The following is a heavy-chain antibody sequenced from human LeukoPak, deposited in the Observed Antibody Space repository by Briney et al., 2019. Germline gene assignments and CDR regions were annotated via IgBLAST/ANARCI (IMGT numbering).Heavy chain of an antibody. CDR1: GFTFSSYA. J-gene: IGHJ6*03. CDR2: IYYSGST. CDR3: ARAQGPTGSYFYMDV. D-gene: IGHD1-26*01. V-gene: IGHV4-38-2*01. Sequence: PGGSLRLSCAASGFTFSSYAMSWVRQAPGKGLEWIGSIYYSGSTYYNPSLKSRVTISVDTSKNQFSLNLSSVTAADTAVYYCARAQGPTGSYFYMDVWGKGTTVTVSS.